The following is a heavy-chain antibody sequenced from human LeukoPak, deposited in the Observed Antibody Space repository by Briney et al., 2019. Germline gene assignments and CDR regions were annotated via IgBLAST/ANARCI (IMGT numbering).Heavy chain of an antibody. CDR3: AKANKVLTATHIDS. CDR2: ISAYNGNI. J-gene: IGHJ4*02. V-gene: IGHV1-18*01. CDR1: GYTFTSYG. Sequence: ASVKFSCKASGYTFTSYGISWVRQAPGQGLEWMGWISAYNGNIHYAQKLQGRVTMTTDTSTSTVYMELRSLRSDDTAVYYCAKANKVLTATHIDSWGQGTLVTVSS. D-gene: IGHD1-14*01.